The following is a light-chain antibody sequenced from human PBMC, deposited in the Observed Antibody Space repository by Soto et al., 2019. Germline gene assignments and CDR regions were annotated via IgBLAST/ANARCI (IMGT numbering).Light chain of an antibody. J-gene: IGKJ1*01. CDR2: GAS. CDR3: QQYGSSPWT. Sequence: EIVLTQSPGTLSLSPGERATLSCRASQSVSSNYLAWYQQKPGQAPRPLIYGASSRATGIPDRFSGSGAGTDFHLTISRLESEDFAVYYCQQYGSSPWTFGQGTKVEIK. V-gene: IGKV3-20*01. CDR1: QSVSSNY.